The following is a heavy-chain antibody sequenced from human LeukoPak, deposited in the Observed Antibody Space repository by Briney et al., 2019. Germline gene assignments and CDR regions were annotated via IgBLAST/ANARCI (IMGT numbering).Heavy chain of an antibody. V-gene: IGHV4-39*07. CDR3: ARKGRGDSSGSPT. CDR1: GGSISSSSYY. Sequence: SETLSLTCTVSGGSISSSSYYWGWVRQPPGKGLEWIGSTYYSGSTYYNPSLKSRVTISVDTSKNQFSLKLSSVTAADTAVYYCARKGRGDSSGSPTWGQGTPVTVSS. J-gene: IGHJ5*02. D-gene: IGHD3-22*01. CDR2: TYYSGST.